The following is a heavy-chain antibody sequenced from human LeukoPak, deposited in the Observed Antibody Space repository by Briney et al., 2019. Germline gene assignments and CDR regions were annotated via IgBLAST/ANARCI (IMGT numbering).Heavy chain of an antibody. J-gene: IGHJ5*02. CDR1: GYSFTNYW. D-gene: IGHD2-21*02. CDR2: IYPGDSDT. CDR3: ARQGFLYCGGDCYSGWFDP. V-gene: IGHV5-51*01. Sequence: GESLKISCKGSGYSFTNYWIGWVRQMPGKGLEWMGIIYPGDSDTRYSPSFQGQVTVSADKSITTAYLQWSSLKASDTAMYYCARQGFLYCGGDCYSGWFDPWGQGTLVTVSS.